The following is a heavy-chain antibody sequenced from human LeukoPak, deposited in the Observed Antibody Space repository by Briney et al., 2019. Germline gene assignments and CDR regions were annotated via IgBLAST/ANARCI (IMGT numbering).Heavy chain of an antibody. CDR1: GGSISSYY. CDR3: ARVYYSNSYDYWYFDL. V-gene: IGHV4-4*07. D-gene: IGHD6-13*01. Sequence: SETLSLTCTVSGGSISSYYWSWIRQPAGKGLEWIGRIYNSGSTTYNPSLKSRVTMSVDTSKNQFSLKLSSVTAADTAVYYCARVYYSNSYDYWYFDLWGRGTLVTVSS. CDR2: IYNSGST. J-gene: IGHJ2*01.